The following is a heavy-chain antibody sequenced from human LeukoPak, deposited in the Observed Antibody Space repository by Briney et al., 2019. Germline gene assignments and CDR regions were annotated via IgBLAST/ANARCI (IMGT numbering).Heavy chain of an antibody. Sequence: ASVKVSCKASGYTFTSYDINWVRQATGQGLEWMGWMNPNSGNTTYAQKFQGRVTLTRDMSTSTDYLELSSLRSEDTAVYYCARDNSVRDEAWWFNPWGQGALVTVSP. CDR3: ARDNSVRDEAWWFNP. D-gene: IGHD5-24*01. CDR2: MNPNSGNT. J-gene: IGHJ5*02. V-gene: IGHV1-8*01. CDR1: GYTFTSYD.